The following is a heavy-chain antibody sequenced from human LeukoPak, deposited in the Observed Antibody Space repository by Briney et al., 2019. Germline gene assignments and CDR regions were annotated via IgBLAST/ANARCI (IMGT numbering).Heavy chain of an antibody. CDR3: ASSLAGQLADY. J-gene: IGHJ4*02. CDR1: GGSISSGDYY. D-gene: IGHD6-6*01. V-gene: IGHV4-39*07. CDR2: IYHSGST. Sequence: SQTLSLTCTVSGGSISSGDYYWSWIRQPPGKGLEWIGSIYHSGSTYYNPSLKSRVTISVDTSKNQFSLKLSSVTAADTAVYYCASSLAGQLADYWGQGTLVTVSS.